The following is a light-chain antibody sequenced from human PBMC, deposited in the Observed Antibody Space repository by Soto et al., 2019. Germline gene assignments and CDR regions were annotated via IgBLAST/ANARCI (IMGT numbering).Light chain of an antibody. J-gene: IGLJ2*01. CDR2: GDN. CDR1: NSNIGSFYD. V-gene: IGLV1-40*01. Sequence: QSVLTQPPSVSGAPGQRVTIPCTGSNSNIGSFYDVHWYQQLPGTVPKLFIYGDNNRPSGVPDRFSGSKSGTSASLAITGLQAEDEADYYCQSYDNRLSHVVFGGGTKLTVL. CDR3: QSYDNRLSHVV.